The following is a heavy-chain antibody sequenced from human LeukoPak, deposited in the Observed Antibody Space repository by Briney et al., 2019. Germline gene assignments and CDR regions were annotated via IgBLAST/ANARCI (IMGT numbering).Heavy chain of an antibody. CDR3: ARGRGFWSGYPYYFDY. D-gene: IGHD3-3*01. CDR2: IYYSGST. V-gene: IGHV4-59*01. CDR1: GGSISSYY. J-gene: IGHJ4*02. Sequence: SETLSLTCTVSGGSISSYYWSWIRQPPGKGLEWIGYIYYSGSTNYNPSLKSRVTISVDTSKNQFSLKLSSVTAAGTAVYYCARGRGFWSGYPYYFDYWGQGTLVTVSS.